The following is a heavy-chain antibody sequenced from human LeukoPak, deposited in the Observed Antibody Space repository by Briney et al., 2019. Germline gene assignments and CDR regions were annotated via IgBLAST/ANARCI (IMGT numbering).Heavy chain of an antibody. Sequence: GASLKISCKGAGSTFTNYWIGWVRQLPGKGLEWMGIIYPGDSDTKNSPSFQGQATISVNKSIRTSFLQWSSLKASDTATYYCARGGKGWRDFYYWGQGTLVTVSS. J-gene: IGHJ4*02. V-gene: IGHV5-51*01. D-gene: IGHD6-19*01. CDR1: GSTFTNYW. CDR3: ARGGKGWRDFYY. CDR2: IYPGDSDT.